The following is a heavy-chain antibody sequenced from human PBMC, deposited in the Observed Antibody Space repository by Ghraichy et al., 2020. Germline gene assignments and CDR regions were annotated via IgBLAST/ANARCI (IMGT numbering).Heavy chain of an antibody. D-gene: IGHD3-3*01. Sequence: SETLSLTCTVSGDSVSSNRYYWSWIRQPPGKGLEWIAYIYYTGDNDYNSSLRSRVTISLDTSKNQFSLQVRSVTAADTAVYYCARDEEWRGYFDLRGRGTLVTVSS. J-gene: IGHJ2*01. V-gene: IGHV4-61*01. CDR2: IYYTGDN. CDR1: GDSVSSNRYY. CDR3: ARDEEWRGYFDL.